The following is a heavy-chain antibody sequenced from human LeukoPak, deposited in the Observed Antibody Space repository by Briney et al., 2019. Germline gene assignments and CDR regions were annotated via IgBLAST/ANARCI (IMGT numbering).Heavy chain of an antibody. D-gene: IGHD3-10*01. Sequence: SSETLSLTCTVSGGSISSFYWSWIRQPPGKGLEWIGYIYYSGTTNYNPFLKSRVTISVDTSKNQFSLRLNSVTAADTAVYYCARASSGSGSYYGRFDPWGQGTLVTVSS. CDR2: IYYSGTT. CDR1: GGSISSFY. CDR3: ARASSGSGSYYGRFDP. J-gene: IGHJ5*02. V-gene: IGHV4-59*01.